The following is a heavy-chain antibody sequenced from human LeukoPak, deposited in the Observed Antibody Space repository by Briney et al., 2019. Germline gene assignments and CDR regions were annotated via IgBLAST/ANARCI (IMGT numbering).Heavy chain of an antibody. D-gene: IGHD5-18*01. CDR2: IYYSGST. V-gene: IGHV4-39*07. J-gene: IGHJ6*03. CDR1: GGSISSSSYY. CDR3: ARGYTYGYKYYYYMDI. Sequence: SETLSLTCTVSGGSISSSSYYWGWIRQPPGKGLEWIGSIYYSGSTYYNPSLKSRVTISLDTSKNQFSLKLSSVTAADTAVYYCARGYTYGYKYYYYMDIWGKGTTVTVSS.